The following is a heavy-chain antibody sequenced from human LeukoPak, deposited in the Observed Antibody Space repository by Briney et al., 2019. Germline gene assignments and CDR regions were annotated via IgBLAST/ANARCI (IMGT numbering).Heavy chain of an antibody. V-gene: IGHV3-43D*03. D-gene: IGHD6-13*01. CDR2: ISWDGGST. CDR3: AKPLGSSSWYYMDV. CDR1: GFTFDDYA. Sequence: GGSLRLSCAASGFTFDDYAMHWVRQAPGKCLEWVSLISWDGGSTYYADSVKGRFTISRDNSKNSLYLQMNSLRAEDTALYYCAKPLGSSSWYYMDVWGKGTTVTVSS. J-gene: IGHJ6*03.